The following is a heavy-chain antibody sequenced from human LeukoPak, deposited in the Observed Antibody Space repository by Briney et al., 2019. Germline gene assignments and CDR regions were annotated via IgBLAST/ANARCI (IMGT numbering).Heavy chain of an antibody. V-gene: IGHV1-46*01. CDR3: ARDLSKNTAMVPFDY. D-gene: IGHD5-18*01. CDR2: INPSGGST. Sequence: GESLKISCKGSGYTFTSYYMHWVRQAPGQGLEWMGIINPSGGSTSYAQKFQGRVTMTRDTSTSTVYMELSSLRSEDTAVYYCARDLSKNTAMVPFDYWGQGTLVTVSS. CDR1: GYTFTSYY. J-gene: IGHJ4*02.